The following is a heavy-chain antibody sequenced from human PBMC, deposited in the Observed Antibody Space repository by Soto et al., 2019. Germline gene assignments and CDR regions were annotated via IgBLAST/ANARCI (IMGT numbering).Heavy chain of an antibody. J-gene: IGHJ6*02. V-gene: IGHV1-18*01. CDR1: GYTFTSYG. CDR2: ISAYNGNT. Sequence: EASVKVSCKASGYTFTSYGISWVRQAPGQGLEWMGWISAYNGNTNYAQKLQGRVTMTTDTSTSTAYMELRSLRSDDTAVYYCARDSAFPIVLVPAAMDYYYYGMDVWGQGTTVTVSS. CDR3: ARDSAFPIVLVPAAMDYYYYGMDV. D-gene: IGHD2-2*01.